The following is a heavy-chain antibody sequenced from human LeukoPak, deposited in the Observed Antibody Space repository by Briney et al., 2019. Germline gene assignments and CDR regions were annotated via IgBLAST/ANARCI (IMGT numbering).Heavy chain of an antibody. J-gene: IGHJ4*02. CDR1: GGTFSSYA. CDR3: ARIGRQQQLAFDY. Sequence: ASVKVSCKASGGTFSSYAISWVRQAPGQGLEWMGWINPNSGGTNYAQKFQGRVTMTRDTSISTAYMELSRLRSDDTAVYYCARIGRQQQLAFDYWGQGTLVTVSS. V-gene: IGHV1-2*02. CDR2: INPNSGGT. D-gene: IGHD6-13*01.